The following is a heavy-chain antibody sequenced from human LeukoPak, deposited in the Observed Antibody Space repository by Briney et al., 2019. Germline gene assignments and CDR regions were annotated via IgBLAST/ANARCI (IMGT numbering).Heavy chain of an antibody. J-gene: IGHJ5*02. CDR1: GYTFTGYY. CDR2: INPNGGGT. Sequence: GASVKVSCKASGYTFTGYYIHWVRQAPGQGLEWMGWINPNGGGTNYAQKFQGRVTMTRDTSISTAYMELNWLTSDDTAVYYCARAPGSVSPWGQGTLVTVSS. D-gene: IGHD1-26*01. CDR3: ARAPGSVSP. V-gene: IGHV1-2*02.